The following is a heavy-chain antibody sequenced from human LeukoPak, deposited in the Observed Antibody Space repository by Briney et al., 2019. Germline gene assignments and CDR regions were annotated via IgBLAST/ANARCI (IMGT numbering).Heavy chain of an antibody. J-gene: IGHJ4*02. Sequence: GGSLRLSCAASGFTFSSYEMNWVRQAPGKGLEWVSYISSSGSTIYYADSVKGRFTISRDNAKNSLHLQMNSLRAEDTAVYYCARAFREVTTSYCVDNSCFFFDHWGQGSLVTVSS. CDR2: ISSSGSTI. CDR3: ARAFREVTTSYCVDNSCFFFDH. CDR1: GFTFSSYE. D-gene: IGHD2-21*01. V-gene: IGHV3-48*03.